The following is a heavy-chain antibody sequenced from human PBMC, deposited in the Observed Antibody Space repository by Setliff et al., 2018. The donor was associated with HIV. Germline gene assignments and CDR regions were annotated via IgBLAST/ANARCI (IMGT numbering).Heavy chain of an antibody. V-gene: IGHV1-46*01. CDR3: ARFRKFQLVGALDY. CDR1: GGFLSNNG. Sequence: ASVKVSCKTSGGFLSNNGIAWVRQAPGQGLEWMGIINPSGGSTSYAQKFQDRVTITTDESTSTAYMELRSLTSEDTAVYYCARFRKFQLVGALDYWGQGTLVTVSS. J-gene: IGHJ4*02. CDR2: INPSGGST. D-gene: IGHD1-26*01.